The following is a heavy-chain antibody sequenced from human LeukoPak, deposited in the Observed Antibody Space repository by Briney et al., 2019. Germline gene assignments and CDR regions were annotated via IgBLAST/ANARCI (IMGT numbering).Heavy chain of an antibody. J-gene: IGHJ3*01. V-gene: IGHV4-30-2*01. CDR3: ASLQFINRVFDV. D-gene: IGHD3-10*01. CDR2: IFHSGTT. CDR1: GGSISSGGYS. Sequence: PSETLSLTCAVSGGSISSGGYSWTWIQQPPGKGLEWIGSIFHSGTTYYNPSLKSRVTISVDRSKNHFSLNLSSVTATDTALYYCASLQFINRVFDVWGQGAMVTVSS.